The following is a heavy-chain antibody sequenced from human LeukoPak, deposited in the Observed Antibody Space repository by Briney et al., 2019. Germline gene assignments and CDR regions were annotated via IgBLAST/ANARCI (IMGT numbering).Heavy chain of an antibody. V-gene: IGHV3-23*01. D-gene: IGHD3-9*01. CDR2: ISGSGGST. Sequence: GGSLRLSCAASGFTFSSYAMSWVRQAPGKGLEWVSAISGSGGSTYYADSVKGRFTISRDNSKNTLYLQMNSLRAEDTAVYYCAKDARGDFDWLLPYYFDYWGQGTLVTVSS. J-gene: IGHJ4*02. CDR3: AKDARGDFDWLLPYYFDY. CDR1: GFTFSSYA.